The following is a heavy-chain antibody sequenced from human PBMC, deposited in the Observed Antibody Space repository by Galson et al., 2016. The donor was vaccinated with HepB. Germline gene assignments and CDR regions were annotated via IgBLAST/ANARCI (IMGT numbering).Heavy chain of an antibody. CDR3: ARMDCSSTTCWAPYYYYYYYMDV. Sequence: SLRLSCAASGFTFSDYYMSWIRQAPGKGLEWVSYISSNYNYTNYADSVKGRFTISRDNAKNSLYLQMNSLRAEDTAVYYCARMDCSSTTCWAPYYYYYYYMDVWGRGTTVTVSS. CDR1: GFTFSDYY. J-gene: IGHJ6*03. V-gene: IGHV3-11*06. D-gene: IGHD2-2*01. CDR2: ISSNYNYT.